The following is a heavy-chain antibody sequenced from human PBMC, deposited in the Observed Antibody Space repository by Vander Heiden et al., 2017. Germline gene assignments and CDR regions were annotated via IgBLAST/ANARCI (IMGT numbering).Heavy chain of an antibody. V-gene: IGHV1-2*02. CDR1: GYIFTDKY. CDR2: IDPNSGGT. D-gene: IGHD4-4*01. CDR3: ARAYINWLDP. Sequence: QVQLVQSGAEVKKPGASVKVSCKTSGYIFTDKYIHWVRQAPGQGLEWMGWIDPNSGGTNYAQKFQGRVTMTRDTSISTVYMELSRLRSDDTAVYYCARAYINWLDPWGQGTLVTVSS. J-gene: IGHJ5*02.